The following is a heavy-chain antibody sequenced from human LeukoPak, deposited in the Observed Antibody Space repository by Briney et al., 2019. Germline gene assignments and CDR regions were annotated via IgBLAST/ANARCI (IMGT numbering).Heavy chain of an antibody. CDR1: GGSISSGGYS. Sequence: PSETLSLTCAVSGGSISSGGYSWSWIRQPPGKGLEWIGYIYHSGSTYYNPSLKSRVTISVDRSKNQFSLKLSSVTAADTAVYYCAREKIKWGYCSGGSCYTRWFDPWGQGTLVTVSS. CDR3: AREKIKWGYCSGGSCYTRWFDP. D-gene: IGHD2-15*01. V-gene: IGHV4-30-2*01. J-gene: IGHJ5*02. CDR2: IYHSGST.